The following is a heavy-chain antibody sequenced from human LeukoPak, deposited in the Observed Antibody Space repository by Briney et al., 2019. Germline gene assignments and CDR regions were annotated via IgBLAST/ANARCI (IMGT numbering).Heavy chain of an antibody. CDR3: ASPGDYGSGSYLGY. CDR2: ISSSSSTI. Sequence: GGSLRLSCTASGFTVSGDYMNWVRQAPGKGLEWVSYISSSSSTIYYADSVKGRFTISRDNAKNSLYLQMNSLRDEDTAVYYCASPGDYGSGSYLGYWGQGTLVTVSS. D-gene: IGHD3-10*01. V-gene: IGHV3-48*02. CDR1: GFTVSGDY. J-gene: IGHJ4*02.